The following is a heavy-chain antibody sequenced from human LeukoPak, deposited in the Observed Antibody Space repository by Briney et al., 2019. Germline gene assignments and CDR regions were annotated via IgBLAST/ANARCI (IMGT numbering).Heavy chain of an antibody. D-gene: IGHD7-27*01. J-gene: IGHJ4*02. V-gene: IGHV4-34*01. CDR2: ISHSGST. Sequence: KPSETLSLTCAVYGGSFDNYYWAWIRQPPGKGLEWIGEISHSGSTNYNPSLKSRATISVDTSKNQFSPKLNSVSAADTAVYYCARVQAAGDGYFFDFWGQGTLVTVSS. CDR1: GGSFDNYY. CDR3: ARVQAAGDGYFFDF.